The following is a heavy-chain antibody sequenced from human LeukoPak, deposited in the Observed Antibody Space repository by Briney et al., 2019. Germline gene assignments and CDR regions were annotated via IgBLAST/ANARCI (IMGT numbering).Heavy chain of an antibody. D-gene: IGHD6-13*01. CDR3: ARENIPTTYSSSWYDRTSRGGYFQH. CDR2: IKQDGSEK. Sequence: GGSLRLSCAASGFTFSSYWMSWVRQAPGKGLEWVANIKQDGSEKYYVDSVKGRFTISRDNAKNSLYLQMNSLRAEDTAVYYCARENIPTTYSSSWYDRTSRGGYFQHWGQGTLVTVSS. CDR1: GFTFSSYW. J-gene: IGHJ1*01. V-gene: IGHV3-7*01.